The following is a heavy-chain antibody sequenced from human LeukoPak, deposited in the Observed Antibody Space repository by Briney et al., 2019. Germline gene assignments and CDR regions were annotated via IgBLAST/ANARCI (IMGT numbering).Heavy chain of an antibody. D-gene: IGHD3-9*01. CDR2: VYHTGAT. CDR3: ARDLGLTISANWFDP. CDR1: GYSISSGYF. V-gene: IGHV4-38-2*02. J-gene: IGHJ5*02. Sequence: SETLSLTCGVSGYSISSGYFWVWIRQPPGKGLEWIGSVYHTGATYYNPSLRSPVTISDDTSKNQFSLELNSVTAADTAVYYCARDLGLTISANWFDPWGQGTLVTVSS.